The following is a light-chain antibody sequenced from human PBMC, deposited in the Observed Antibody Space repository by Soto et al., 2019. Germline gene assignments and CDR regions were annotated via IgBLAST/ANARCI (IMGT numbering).Light chain of an antibody. Sequence: DIQMNQSPSSLSASVGDRVTITCRASQSIGTNLNWYHQKPGKAPNLLIYDASSLQSGVPSRFSGSGSGTDFTLTISSLQPEDCATYFCQQCYSFPRTFGQGTKVDIK. CDR2: DAS. CDR3: QQCYSFPRT. V-gene: IGKV1-39*01. CDR1: QSIGTN. J-gene: IGKJ2*01.